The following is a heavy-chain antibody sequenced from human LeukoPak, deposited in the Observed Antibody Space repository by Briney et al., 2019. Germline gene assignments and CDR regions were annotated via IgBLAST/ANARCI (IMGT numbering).Heavy chain of an antibody. CDR2: INSDESTT. D-gene: IGHD6-6*01. CDR3: ARGRYSSSSGDHDAFDI. V-gene: IGHV3-74*01. CDR1: GLTFSSHW. J-gene: IGHJ3*02. Sequence: PGGSLRLSCAASGLTFSSHWMHWVRQAPGKGLVWVSRINSDESTTNYADSVKGRFTISRDNAKNTLYLQMNSLRAEDTAVYYCARGRYSSSSGDHDAFDIWGQGTMVTVSS.